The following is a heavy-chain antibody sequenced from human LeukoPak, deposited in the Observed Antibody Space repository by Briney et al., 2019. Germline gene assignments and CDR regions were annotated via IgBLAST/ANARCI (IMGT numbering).Heavy chain of an antibody. D-gene: IGHD5-18*01. CDR2: IHSSGST. J-gene: IGHJ5*02. CDR1: GGSIIPYY. CDR3: ARGTLGYSYGFRRWFDP. V-gene: IGHV4-59*12. Sequence: SETLSLTCTVSGGSIIPYYWSWIRQPPGKGLEWIGYIHSSGSTNYNPSLKSRVTISVDTSKNQFSMKLSSVTAADTAVYYCARGTLGYSYGFRRWFDPWGQGTLVTVSS.